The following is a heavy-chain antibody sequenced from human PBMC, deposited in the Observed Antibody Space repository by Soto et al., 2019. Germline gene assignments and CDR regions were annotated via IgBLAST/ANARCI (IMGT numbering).Heavy chain of an antibody. CDR1: GGSISSYY. J-gene: IGHJ4*02. CDR2: IYYSGST. D-gene: IGHD3-22*01. Sequence: SETLFLTCTVSGGSISSYYWSWIRQPPGKGLEWIGYIYYSGSTNYNPSLKSRVTISVDTSKNQFSLKLSSVTAADTAVYYCARHKYDSSGYYYENYFDYWGQGTLVTVSS. V-gene: IGHV4-59*08. CDR3: ARHKYDSSGYYYENYFDY.